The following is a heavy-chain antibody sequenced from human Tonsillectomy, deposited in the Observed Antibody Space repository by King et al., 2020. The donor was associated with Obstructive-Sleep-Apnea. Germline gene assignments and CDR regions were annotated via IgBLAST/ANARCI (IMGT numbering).Heavy chain of an antibody. CDR3: ARLLWFGELHWFDP. CDR2: IYYSGST. J-gene: IGHJ5*02. CDR1: GGSISSHY. D-gene: IGHD3-10*01. Sequence: VQLQESGPGLVKPSETLSLTCTVSGGSISSHYWSWIRQPPGKGLEWIGNIYYSGSTNNNPSLKSRVPISVDTSKSQISLKLSSVTAADTAVYYCARLLWFGELHWFDPWGQGTLVTVSS. V-gene: IGHV4-59*08.